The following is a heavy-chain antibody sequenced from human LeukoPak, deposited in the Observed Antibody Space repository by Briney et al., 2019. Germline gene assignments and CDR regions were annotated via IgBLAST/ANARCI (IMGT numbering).Heavy chain of an antibody. D-gene: IGHD3-3*01. J-gene: IGHJ6*03. CDR3: ARVTRTRITIFGVVIIESYYYYYYMDV. CDR1: GFSFSTYW. Sequence: PGGSLRLSCVASGFSFSTYWVSWVRQAPGKGLEWVANIKQDGGEKYYVDSVKGRFTISRDNAKNSLYLQMNSLRAEDTAVYYCARVTRTRITIFGVVIIESYYYYYYMDVWGKGTTVTVSS. V-gene: IGHV3-7*01. CDR2: IKQDGGEK.